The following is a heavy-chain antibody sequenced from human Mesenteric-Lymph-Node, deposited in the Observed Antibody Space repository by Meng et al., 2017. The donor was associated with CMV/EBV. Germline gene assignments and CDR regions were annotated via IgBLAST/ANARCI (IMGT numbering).Heavy chain of an antibody. J-gene: IGHJ6*02. CDR1: GGSISSGNYY. CDR2: IYYSGGT. D-gene: IGHD5-24*01. Sequence: SETLSLTCSVSGGSISSGNYYWTWIRQHPGKGLEWIGYIYYSGGTYYNPSLKSRASISVNTSENQFSLKLSSVTAADTAVYYCARDPNNSGYYYGMDVWGQGTTVTVSS. CDR3: ARDPNNSGYYYGMDV. V-gene: IGHV4-31*03.